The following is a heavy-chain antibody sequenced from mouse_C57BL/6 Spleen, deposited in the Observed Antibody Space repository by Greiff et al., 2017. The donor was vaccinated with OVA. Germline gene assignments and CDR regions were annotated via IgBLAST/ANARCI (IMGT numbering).Heavy chain of an antibody. D-gene: IGHD1-1*01. V-gene: IGHV1-64*01. J-gene: IGHJ4*01. CDR2: IHPNSGST. CDR1: GYTFTSYW. CDR3: ARRLDGSSYDYAMDY. Sequence: QVHVKQPGAELVKPGASVKLSCKASGYTFTSYWMHWVKQRPGQGLEWIGMIHPNSGSTNYNEKFKSKATLTVDKSSSTAYMQLSSLTSEDSAVYYCARRLDGSSYDYAMDYWGQGTSVTVSS.